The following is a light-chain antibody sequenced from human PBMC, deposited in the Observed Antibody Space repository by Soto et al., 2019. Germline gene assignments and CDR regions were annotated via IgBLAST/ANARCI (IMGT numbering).Light chain of an antibody. V-gene: IGKV3-15*01. CDR1: QGVNSN. Sequence: EIVMTQSPVTLSVSPVERATLSCRASQGVNSNVAWYQQKPGQAPRLLIYGADTRATGVPARFSGSGSGTEFTLTISSLQSEDFAVYYCQQYNNWPPYTVGQGTKVDIK. CDR3: QQYNNWPPYT. J-gene: IGKJ2*01. CDR2: GAD.